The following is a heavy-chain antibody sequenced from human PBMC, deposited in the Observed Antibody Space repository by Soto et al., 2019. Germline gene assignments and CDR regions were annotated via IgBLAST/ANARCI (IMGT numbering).Heavy chain of an antibody. D-gene: IGHD4-4*01. V-gene: IGHV3-23*01. CDR3: TKGTSNSDS. J-gene: IGHJ5*01. CDR2: ISGSGGDT. CDR1: GFTFSSSG. Sequence: EVQLLESGGGLAQPRGSLRLSCAASGFTFSSSGMSWVRQAPGKGLEWVSAISGSGGDTYYADSVKGRFIISRDNSKSTLYLQMNSLRAEDTAIYYCTKGTSNSDSWGQGTLVTVSS.